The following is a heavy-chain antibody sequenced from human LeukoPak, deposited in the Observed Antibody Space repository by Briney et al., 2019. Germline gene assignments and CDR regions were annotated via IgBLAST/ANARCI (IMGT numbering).Heavy chain of an antibody. CDR2: ISSSSSII. Sequence: TGGSLRLSCAASGFPFSDYGMYWVRQAPGKGLEWVSYISSSSSIIYYADFVKGRFTISRDNDKNSLYLQMNSLRAEDTAVYYCARDSYDYVWGTYLMYYFDYWGQGTLVTVSS. D-gene: IGHD3-16*02. CDR1: GFPFSDYG. V-gene: IGHV3-48*01. J-gene: IGHJ4*02. CDR3: ARDSYDYVWGTYLMYYFDY.